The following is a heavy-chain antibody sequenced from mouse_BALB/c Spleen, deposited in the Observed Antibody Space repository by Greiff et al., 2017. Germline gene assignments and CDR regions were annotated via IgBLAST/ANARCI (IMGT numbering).Heavy chain of an antibody. CDR1: GYSITSDYA. CDR2: ISYSGST. V-gene: IGHV3-2*02. Sequence: EVQLQQSGPGLVKPSQSLSLTCTVTGYSITSDYAWNWIRRFPGNKLEWMGYISYSGSTSYNPSLKSRISITRDTSKNQFFLQLNSVTTEDTATYYCARKANWGFAYWGQGTLVTVSA. CDR3: ARKANWGFAY. J-gene: IGHJ3*01. D-gene: IGHD4-1*01.